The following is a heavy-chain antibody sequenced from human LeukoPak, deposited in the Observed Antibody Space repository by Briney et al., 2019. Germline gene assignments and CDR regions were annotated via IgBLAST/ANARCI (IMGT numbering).Heavy chain of an antibody. V-gene: IGHV1-18*01. CDR1: GYTFTSYG. D-gene: IGHD1-26*01. Sequence: ASVKVSCKASGYTFTSYGISWVRQAPGQGLEWMGWLSAYNGNTNYAQKLQGRGTMPTDTSTSTAYMELRSLRSDDTAVYYCARATAGSGSKDWGQGTLVTVSS. CDR3: ARATAGSGSKD. CDR2: LSAYNGNT. J-gene: IGHJ4*02.